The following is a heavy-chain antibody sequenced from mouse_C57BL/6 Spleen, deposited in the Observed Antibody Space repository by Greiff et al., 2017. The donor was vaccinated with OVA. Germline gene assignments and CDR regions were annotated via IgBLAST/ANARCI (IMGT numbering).Heavy chain of an antibody. CDR2: ISSGSSTI. V-gene: IGHV5-17*01. CDR3: ASGDGSYYYAMDY. CDR1: GFTFSDYG. Sequence: EVQRVESGGGLVKPGGSLKLSCAASGFTFSDYGMHWVRQAPEKGLEWVAYISSGSSTIYYADTVKGRFTISRDNAKNTLFLQMTSLRSEDTAMYYCASGDGSYYYAMDYWGQGTSVTVSS. D-gene: IGHD3-3*01. J-gene: IGHJ4*01.